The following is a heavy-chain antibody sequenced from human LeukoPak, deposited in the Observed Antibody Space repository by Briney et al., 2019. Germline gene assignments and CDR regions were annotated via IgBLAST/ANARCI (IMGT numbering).Heavy chain of an antibody. J-gene: IGHJ4*02. CDR1: GFTFSSYA. D-gene: IGHD2-15*01. Sequence: GGSLRLSCAASGFTFSSYAMSWVRQAPGKGLEWVSSISASGGSTYYADSVKGRFTISRDNAKNSLYLQMNSLRAEDTALYYCARDTNSHCSGGSCYSGPDYWGQGTLVTVSS. CDR3: ARDTNSHCSGGSCYSGPDY. CDR2: ISASGGST. V-gene: IGHV3-23*01.